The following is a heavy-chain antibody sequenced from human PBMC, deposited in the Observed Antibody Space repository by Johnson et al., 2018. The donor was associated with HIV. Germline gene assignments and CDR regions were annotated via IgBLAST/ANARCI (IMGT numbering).Heavy chain of an antibody. Sequence: VQLVESGGGLVQPGGSLRLSCAASGFTVSSSYMSWVRQAPGKGLEWVSVLYSGGSTYYADSVKGRFTISRDNSKNTPYLQMHNLRAEDTAVYYCTTVGGILGTYAFDIWGQGTMVTVSS. V-gene: IGHV3-66*01. J-gene: IGHJ3*02. CDR3: TTVGGILGTYAFDI. CDR1: GFTVSSSY. D-gene: IGHD2-8*02. CDR2: LYSGGST.